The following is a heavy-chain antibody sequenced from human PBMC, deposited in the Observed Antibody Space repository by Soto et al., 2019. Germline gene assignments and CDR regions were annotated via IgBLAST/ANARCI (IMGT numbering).Heavy chain of an antibody. CDR2: TYYSGST. Sequence: SETLSLTCTASGGSISRGGYYCSWIRQHPGKGLEWIGYTYYSGSTYYNPSLKSRVTISVDTSKNQFSLKLSSVTAADTAVYYCARDLRYYDFWSGYSPQNWFDPWGQRTLVTTSS. CDR1: GGSISRGGYY. D-gene: IGHD3-3*01. J-gene: IGHJ5*02. CDR3: ARDLRYYDFWSGYSPQNWFDP. V-gene: IGHV4-31*03.